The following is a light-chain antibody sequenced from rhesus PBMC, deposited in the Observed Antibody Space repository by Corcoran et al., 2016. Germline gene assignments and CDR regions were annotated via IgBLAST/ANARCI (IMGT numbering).Light chain of an antibody. CDR3: QQHDSSPFT. CDR2: RAS. V-gene: IGKV1-69*01. CDR1: QGVSNY. J-gene: IGKJ3*01. Sequence: DIQMTQSPSSLSASVGDRVTITCRASQGVSNYLAWYQQKPGRAPKLLIFRASTLETGVPSRFSGIGSGTDFTLSITSLQPEDFATYYCQQHDSSPFTFGPGTKLDIK.